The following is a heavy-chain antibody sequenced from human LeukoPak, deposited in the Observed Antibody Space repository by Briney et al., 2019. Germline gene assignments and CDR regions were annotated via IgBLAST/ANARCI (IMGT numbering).Heavy chain of an antibody. Sequence: GGSLRLSCAASGFTFSSYAMHWVRQAPGKGLEWVAVISYDGGNKYYADSVKGRFTISRDNSKNTLYLQMNSLRAEDTAVYYCASLPPVDTAMVTLYYYYGMDVWGQGTTVTVSS. J-gene: IGHJ6*02. D-gene: IGHD5-18*01. CDR3: ASLPPVDTAMVTLYYYYGMDV. CDR1: GFTFSSYA. CDR2: ISYDGGNK. V-gene: IGHV3-30-3*01.